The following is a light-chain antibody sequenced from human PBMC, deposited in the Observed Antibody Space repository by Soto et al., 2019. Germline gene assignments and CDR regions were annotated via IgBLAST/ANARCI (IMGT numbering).Light chain of an antibody. J-gene: IGLJ1*01. CDR1: ISDFVVYNY. V-gene: IGLV2-14*01. CDR2: GVS. CDR3: SSHTISSALQV. Sequence: QSALTQPASVSGSPGQSITISCTGTISDFVVYNYVSWYQQHPGNAPKLMIYGVSNRPSGVSNRFSGSKSGNTASLTISGLQADDEADYYCSSHTISSALQVFGTGTKVTVL.